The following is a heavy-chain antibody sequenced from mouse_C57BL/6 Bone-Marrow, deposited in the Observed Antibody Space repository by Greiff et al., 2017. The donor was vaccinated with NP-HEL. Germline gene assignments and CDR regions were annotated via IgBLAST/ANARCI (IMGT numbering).Heavy chain of an antibody. Sequence: QVQLQQPGAELVKPGASVKLSCKASGYTFTSYWMHWVKQRPGQGLEWIGMIHPNSGSTNYNEKFKSKATLTVDKSSSTAYMQLSSLTSEDSAVYYGARGLLWLRRFAYWGQGTLVTVSA. CDR3: ARGLLWLRRFAY. V-gene: IGHV1-64*01. CDR1: GYTFTSYW. CDR2: IHPNSGST. J-gene: IGHJ3*01. D-gene: IGHD2-2*01.